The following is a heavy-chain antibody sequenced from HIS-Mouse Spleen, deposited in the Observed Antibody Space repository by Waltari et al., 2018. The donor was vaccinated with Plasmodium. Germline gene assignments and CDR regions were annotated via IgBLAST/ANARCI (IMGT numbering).Heavy chain of an antibody. J-gene: IGHJ4*02. CDR2: IYWDNDK. CDR1: GFSLSTSGVG. D-gene: IGHD6-13*01. Sequence: QITLKESGPTLVKPTQTLTLTCTFSGFSLSTSGVGVGWIRQPPGKALEWLALIYWDNDKRYSPSMKIRLTITKDTSQNQVVLTMTNMDPVDTATYYGAHSRSSFDYWGQGTLVTVSS. CDR3: AHSRSSFDY. V-gene: IGHV2-5*02.